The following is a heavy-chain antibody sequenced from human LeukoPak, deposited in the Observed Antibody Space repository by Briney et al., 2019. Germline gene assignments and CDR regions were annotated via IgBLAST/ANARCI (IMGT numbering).Heavy chain of an antibody. CDR2: ISAYNGNT. CDR1: GYTFTSYG. D-gene: IGHD3-22*01. Sequence: ASEKVSCKASGYTFTSYGISWVRQAPGQGLEWMGWISAYNGNTNYAQKLQGRVTMTTDTSTSTAYMELRSLRSDDTAVYYCAREGDDYYDSSGYYLNWGQGTLVTVSS. V-gene: IGHV1-18*01. CDR3: AREGDDYYDSSGYYLN. J-gene: IGHJ4*02.